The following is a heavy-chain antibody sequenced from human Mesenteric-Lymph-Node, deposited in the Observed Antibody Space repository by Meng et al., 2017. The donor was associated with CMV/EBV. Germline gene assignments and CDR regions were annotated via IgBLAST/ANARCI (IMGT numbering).Heavy chain of an antibody. CDR2: ISSNGDWT. J-gene: IGHJ5*02. Sequence: GESLKISCAASGFTFSSHAMHWVRQVPGKGLEYVSAISSNGDWTYYADSVKGRFTISRDNSKNTLNLQMGSLRDEDMDVYYCARGDDYDLFDPWGQGTLVTVSS. V-gene: IGHV3-64*02. D-gene: IGHD3-16*01. CDR3: ARGDDYDLFDP. CDR1: GFTFSSHA.